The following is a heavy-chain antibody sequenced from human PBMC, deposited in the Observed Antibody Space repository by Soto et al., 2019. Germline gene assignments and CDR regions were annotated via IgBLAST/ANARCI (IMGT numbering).Heavy chain of an antibody. J-gene: IGHJ5*02. CDR1: GGSISSGGYY. CDR3: AREVQRTTPGYSSSWSRFDP. V-gene: IGHV4-31*03. D-gene: IGHD6-13*01. CDR2: IYYSGST. Sequence: PSETLSLTCTVSGGSISSGGYYWSWIRQHPGKGLEWIGYIYYSGSTYYNPSLKSRVTISVDTSKNQFSLKLSSVTAADTAVYYCAREVQRTTPGYSSSWSRFDPWGQGTLVTSPQ.